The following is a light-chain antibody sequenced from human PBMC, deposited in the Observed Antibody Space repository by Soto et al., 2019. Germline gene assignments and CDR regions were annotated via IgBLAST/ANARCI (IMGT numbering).Light chain of an antibody. Sequence: DIQMTQSPASLSASVGDRVTITCRASQSIGTYLNCHQQISGRAPKVLIYSASTLQGGVPSRFSGSVSGTEFTLTINSLQPEDFATYYCHQTYSTDITFGGGTKVE. CDR2: SAS. J-gene: IGKJ4*01. CDR3: HQTYSTDIT. V-gene: IGKV1-39*01. CDR1: QSIGTY.